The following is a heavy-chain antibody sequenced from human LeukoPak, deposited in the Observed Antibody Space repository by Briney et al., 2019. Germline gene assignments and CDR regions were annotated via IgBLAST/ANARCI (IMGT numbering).Heavy chain of an antibody. CDR1: GYTFASYG. Sequence: ASVKVSCKASGYTFASYGISWVRQAPGQGLEWMGGIIPIFDTANYAQKFQGRVTITADESTSTAYMELSSLRSEDTAVYYCARDPIVVVPAASDYYYYGMDVWGQGTTVTVSS. V-gene: IGHV1-69*13. D-gene: IGHD2-2*01. CDR2: IIPIFDTA. CDR3: ARDPIVVVPAASDYYYYGMDV. J-gene: IGHJ6*02.